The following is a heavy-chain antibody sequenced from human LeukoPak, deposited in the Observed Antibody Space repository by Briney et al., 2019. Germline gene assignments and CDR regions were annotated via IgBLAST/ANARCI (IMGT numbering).Heavy chain of an antibody. CDR1: GFTFSSYS. V-gene: IGHV3-21*01. CDR2: ISSSSSYI. Sequence: GGSLRLSCAASGFTFSSYSMTWVRQAPGKGLEWVSSISSSSSYIYYADSVKGRFTISRDNAKNSLYLQMNSLRAEDTAVYYCARDPLEGYCSSTSCLFFDYWGQGTLVTVSS. CDR3: ARDPLEGYCSSTSCLFFDY. D-gene: IGHD2-2*01. J-gene: IGHJ4*02.